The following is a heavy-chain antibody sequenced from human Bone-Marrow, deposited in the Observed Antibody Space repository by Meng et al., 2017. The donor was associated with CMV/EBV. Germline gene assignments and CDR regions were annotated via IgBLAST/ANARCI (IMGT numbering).Heavy chain of an antibody. J-gene: IGHJ5*02. CDR1: GYTFIDYY. Sequence: ASVKVSCKASGYTFIDYYIHWVRQAPGQGPEWMGWMNPNSGNTGYAQKFQGRVTMTRNTSISTAYMELSSLRSEDTAVYYCARLIAREANWFDPWGQGTLVAVSS. D-gene: IGHD2-21*01. V-gene: IGHV1-8*02. CDR2: MNPNSGNT. CDR3: ARLIAREANWFDP.